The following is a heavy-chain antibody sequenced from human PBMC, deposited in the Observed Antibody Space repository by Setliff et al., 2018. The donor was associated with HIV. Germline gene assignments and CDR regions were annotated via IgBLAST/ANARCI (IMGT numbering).Heavy chain of an antibody. J-gene: IGHJ4*02. D-gene: IGHD1-26*01. CDR3: ATVRIVGATEFDY. V-gene: IGHV1-69-2*01. CDR2: VDPEDGET. CDR1: GYTFTNYF. Sequence: GASVKVSCKASGYTFTNYFMHWVRQAPGEGLEWVGRVDPEDGETRYAMKFQGSVTISADTSTDTTYLSLTSRRSQDTAVYYCATVRIVGATEFDYWGQGTVVTVSS.